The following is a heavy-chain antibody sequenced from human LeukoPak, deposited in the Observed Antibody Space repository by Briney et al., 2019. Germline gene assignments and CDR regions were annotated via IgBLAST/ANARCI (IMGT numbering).Heavy chain of an antibody. V-gene: IGHV4-31*03. D-gene: IGHD2-8*01. CDR1: GGSINSGGSY. CDR3: ARDNGDFRSIYYYMDV. CDR2: IYYSWRT. J-gene: IGHJ6*03. Sequence: SQTLSLTCTVSGGSINSGGSYWSWIRQHPGKGLEWIGCIYYSWRTYYNPSLKSRVTSSINTSKNQFSLKLSSVTAADTAVYYCARDNGDFRSIYYYMDVWGKGTTVTVSS.